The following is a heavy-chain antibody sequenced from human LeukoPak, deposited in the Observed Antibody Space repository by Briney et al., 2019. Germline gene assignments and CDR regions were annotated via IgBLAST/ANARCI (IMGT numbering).Heavy chain of an antibody. J-gene: IGHJ6*03. V-gene: IGHV3-11*04. CDR1: GFTFSDYY. D-gene: IGHD6-13*01. Sequence: SGGSLRLSCAASGFTFSDYYMSWIRQAPGKGLEWVSYISSSGSTIYYADSVKGRFTISRDNAKNSLYLQMNSLRAEDTAVYYCAREGGIAAAPLRGSYYYYYMDVWGKGTTVTVSS. CDR3: AREGGIAAAPLRGSYYYYYMDV. CDR2: ISSSGSTI.